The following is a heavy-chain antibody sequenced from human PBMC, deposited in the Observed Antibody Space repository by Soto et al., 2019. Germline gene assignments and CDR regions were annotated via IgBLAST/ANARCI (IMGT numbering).Heavy chain of an antibody. CDR3: ARGWTAGAGWANWFDL. Sequence: QVQLQESGRGLVEPSQTLSLTCTVSGGSIVGDGYYWSWIRHHAGKGREWIGYVHYSGTTYYNPSLKCLLTLSVETSTTECSLNIRSVIAADTAVYYGARGWTAGAGWANWFDLWGQGTLVIVSS. CDR1: GGSIVGDGYY. CDR2: VHYSGTT. J-gene: IGHJ5*02. D-gene: IGHD6-13*01. V-gene: IGHV4-31*01.